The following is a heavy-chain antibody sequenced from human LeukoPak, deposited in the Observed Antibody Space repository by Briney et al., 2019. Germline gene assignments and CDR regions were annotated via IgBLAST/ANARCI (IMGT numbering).Heavy chain of an antibody. J-gene: IGHJ4*02. CDR1: GFTFSRHA. CDR3: ATAYYYDSRGYDPLDY. Sequence: TGGFLRLSCAASGFTFSRHAMSWVRQAPGKGLEWVSGISGSGGFTYYADSVKGRFIISRDNSKNTLYLQMNSLRAEDTAVYYCATAYYYDSRGYDPLDYWGQGTLVTVSS. D-gene: IGHD3-22*01. V-gene: IGHV3-23*01. CDR2: ISGSGGFT.